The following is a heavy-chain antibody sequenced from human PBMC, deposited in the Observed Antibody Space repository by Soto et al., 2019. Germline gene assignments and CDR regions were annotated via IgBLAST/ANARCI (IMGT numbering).Heavy chain of an antibody. CDR1: GASISSGGYY. D-gene: IGHD3-3*01. CDR2: IYYSGST. V-gene: IGHV4-30-4*07. Sequence: PSETLSLTCSVSGASISSGGYYWNWIRQPPGKGLEWIGHIYYSGSTNYNPSLKSRVTISVDTSKNQFSLKLSSVTAADTAVYYCARAYYDFWSGLDYWGQGTLVTVSS. CDR3: ARAYYDFWSGLDY. J-gene: IGHJ4*02.